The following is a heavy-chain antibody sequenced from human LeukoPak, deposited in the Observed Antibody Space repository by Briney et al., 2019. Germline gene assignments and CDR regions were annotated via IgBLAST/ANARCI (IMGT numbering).Heavy chain of an antibody. D-gene: IGHD1-26*01. CDR1: GFTFSSYW. CDR3: ARDRGSYFVPDAFDI. J-gene: IGHJ3*02. V-gene: IGHV3-7*01. Sequence: GGSLRLSCAASGFTFSSYWMSWVRQAPGKGLEWVANIKQDGSEKYYVDSVKGRFTISRDNAKNSLYLRMNSLRAEDTAVYYCARDRGSYFVPDAFDIWGQGTMVTVSS. CDR2: IKQDGSEK.